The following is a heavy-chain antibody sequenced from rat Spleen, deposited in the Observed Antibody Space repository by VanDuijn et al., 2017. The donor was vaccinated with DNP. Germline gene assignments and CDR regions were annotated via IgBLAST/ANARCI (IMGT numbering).Heavy chain of an antibody. D-gene: IGHD1-4*01. CDR1: GFTFSDYW. J-gene: IGHJ4*01. V-gene: IGHV5-58*01. CDR2: INTDGGST. CDR3: AKEHHGYNYHYYYAMDA. Sequence: EVQLVETGGGLVQPGRSLKLSCGASGFTFSDYWMYWIRQAPQKGLEWVASINTDGGSTYYPGSVKGRFTISRDNAEDTVYLQMNSLRSEDTATYYCAKEHHGYNYHYYYAMDAWGQGTSVTVSS.